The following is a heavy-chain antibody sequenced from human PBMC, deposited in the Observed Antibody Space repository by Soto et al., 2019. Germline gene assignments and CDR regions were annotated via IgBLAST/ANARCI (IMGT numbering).Heavy chain of an antibody. CDR2: IYYSGST. J-gene: IGHJ4*02. CDR3: ARQLRHYGNYADY. Sequence: SETLSLSCTVSAGITSSSSYYLGRLRLPPGKGLEWIGSIYYSGSTYYNPSLKSRVTISVDTSKNQFSLKLSSVTAADTAVFYCARQLRHYGNYADYWAQGTLVTVS. D-gene: IGHD4-17*01. CDR1: AGITSSSSYY. V-gene: IGHV4-39*01.